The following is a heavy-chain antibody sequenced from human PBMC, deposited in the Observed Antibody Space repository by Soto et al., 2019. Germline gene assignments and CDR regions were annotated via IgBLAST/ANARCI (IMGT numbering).Heavy chain of an antibody. CDR3: AREAEYYDILTGYYSAQSPKAPSCFYGMDV. J-gene: IGHJ6*02. V-gene: IGHV1-69*08. CDR2: IIPILGIA. D-gene: IGHD3-9*01. Sequence: QVQLVQSGAEVKKPGSSVKVSCKASGGTFSSYTISWVRQAPGQGLEWMGRIIPILGIANYAQKFQGRVTMTADKSTGTAYMKLSSLRSEDTAVYYGAREAEYYDILTGYYSAQSPKAPSCFYGMDVWGQGGTV. CDR1: GGTFSSYT.